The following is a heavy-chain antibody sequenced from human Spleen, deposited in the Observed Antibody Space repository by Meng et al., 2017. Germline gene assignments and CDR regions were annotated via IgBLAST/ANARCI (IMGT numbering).Heavy chain of an antibody. D-gene: IGHD3-22*01. Sequence: QVQLQQWGAGLVKPSQTLSLTCTVSGGSISSGGYYWSWIRQHPGKGLEWIGYIHYSGSTYYNPSLKTRVSISVDTSKKQFSLQLNSVTAADTAVYYCARDDSSGYSFDNWGQGTLVTVSS. CDR3: ARDDSSGYSFDN. V-gene: IGHV4-31*03. CDR2: IHYSGST. CDR1: GGSISSGGYY. J-gene: IGHJ4*02.